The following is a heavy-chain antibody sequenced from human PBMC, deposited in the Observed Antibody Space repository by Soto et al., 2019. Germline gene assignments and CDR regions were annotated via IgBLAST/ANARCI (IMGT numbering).Heavy chain of an antibody. D-gene: IGHD4-17*01. CDR3: ARHDYGGFGL. J-gene: IGHJ4*02. Sequence: QLQLQESGPGLVKPSETLSLTCTVSGGSISRSSYYWGWIRQPPGKGLEWIGSIYYSGSTYYNPSLKRRFTISVDTSKNQFSLKMSSVTAADTAVYYCARHDYGGFGLWGQGTLVTVSS. V-gene: IGHV4-39*01. CDR1: GGSISRSSYY. CDR2: IYYSGST.